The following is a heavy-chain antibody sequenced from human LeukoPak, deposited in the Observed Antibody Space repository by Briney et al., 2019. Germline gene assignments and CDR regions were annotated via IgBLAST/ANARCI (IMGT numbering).Heavy chain of an antibody. CDR2: IYSGGST. V-gene: IGHV3-53*01. CDR1: GFTVSSNY. J-gene: IGHJ4*02. D-gene: IGHD1-20*01. CDR3: AREGITGTTSPYFDY. Sequence: GGSLRLSCAASGFTVSSNYMSWVRQAPGKGLEWVSVIYSGGSTYYAESVKGRFTISRDNSENTLYLQMNSLRAEDTAVYYCAREGITGTTSPYFDYWGQGTLVTVSS.